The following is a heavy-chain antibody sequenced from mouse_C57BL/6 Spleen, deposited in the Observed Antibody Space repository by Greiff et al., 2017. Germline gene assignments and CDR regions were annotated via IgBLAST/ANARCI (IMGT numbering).Heavy chain of an antibody. J-gene: IGHJ4*01. CDR2: INPGSGGT. Sequence: QVQLQQSGAELVRPGTSVKVSCKASGYAFTNYLLEWVKQRPGQGLEWIGVINPGSGGTNYNEKFKGKATLTADKSSSTAYMQLSSLTSEDSAVYFCAGHYYGSAMDYWGQGTSVTVSS. CDR3: AGHYYGSAMDY. V-gene: IGHV1-54*01. CDR1: GYAFTNYL. D-gene: IGHD1-1*01.